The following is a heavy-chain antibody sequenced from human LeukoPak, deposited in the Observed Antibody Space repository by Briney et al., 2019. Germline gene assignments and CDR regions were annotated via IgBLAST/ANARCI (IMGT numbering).Heavy chain of an antibody. Sequence: GGSLRLSCAASGFTFSSYGMHWVRQAPGKGLEWVAVIWYDGSNKYYADSVKGRFTISRDNSKNTLYLQMNSLRAEDTAVYYCARLAPSIAVAVYYYGMDVWGQGTTVTVSS. CDR1: GFTFSSYG. J-gene: IGHJ6*02. CDR3: ARLAPSIAVAVYYYGMDV. CDR2: IWYDGSNK. D-gene: IGHD6-19*01. V-gene: IGHV3-33*01.